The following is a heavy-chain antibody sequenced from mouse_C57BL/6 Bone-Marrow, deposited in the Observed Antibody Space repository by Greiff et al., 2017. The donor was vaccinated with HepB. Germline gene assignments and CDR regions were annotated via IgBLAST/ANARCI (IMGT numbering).Heavy chain of an antibody. V-gene: IGHV5-17*01. CDR2: ISSGSSTI. J-gene: IGHJ4*01. CDR3: ARRAYYGSRGNAMDY. CDR1: GFTFSDYG. Sequence: EVKVVESGGGLVKPGGSLKLSCAASGFTFSDYGMHWVRQAPEKGLEWVAYISSGSSTIYYADTVKGRFTISRDNAKNTLFLQMTSLRSEDTAMYYCARRAYYGSRGNAMDYWGQGTSVTVSS. D-gene: IGHD1-1*01.